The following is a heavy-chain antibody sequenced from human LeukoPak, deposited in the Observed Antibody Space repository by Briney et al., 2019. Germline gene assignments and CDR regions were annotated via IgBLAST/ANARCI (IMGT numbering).Heavy chain of an antibody. V-gene: IGHV3-66*02. J-gene: IGHJ3*02. D-gene: IGHD3-3*01. CDR1: GFTVSSNY. CDR3: AREKNYDFWSGYYWNAFDI. CDR2: TYSGGST. Sequence: GGSLRLSCAASGFTVSSNYMSWVRQAPGKGLEWVSVTYSGGSTYYADSVKGRFTISRDNSKNTLYLQMNSLRAEDTAVYYCAREKNYDFWSGYYWNAFDIWGQGTMVTVSS.